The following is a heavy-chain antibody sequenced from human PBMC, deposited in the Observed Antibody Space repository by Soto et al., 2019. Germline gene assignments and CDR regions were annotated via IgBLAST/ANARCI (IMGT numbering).Heavy chain of an antibody. D-gene: IGHD6-13*01. J-gene: IGHJ6*02. CDR2: IDPSDSYT. CDR3: ASSSSWPPGYFFYGMDV. CDR1: GYSFTSYW. V-gene: IGHV5-10-1*01. Sequence: GESLKISCKGSGYSFTSYWISWVRQMPGKGLEWMGRIDPSDSYTNYSPSFQGHVTISADKSISTAYLQWSSLKASDTAMYYCASSSSWPPGYFFYGMDVWGQVTTVPVSS.